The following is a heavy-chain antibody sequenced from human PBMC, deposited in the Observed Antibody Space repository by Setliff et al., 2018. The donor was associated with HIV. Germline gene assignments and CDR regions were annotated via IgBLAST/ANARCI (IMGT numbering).Heavy chain of an antibody. CDR2: VNSDGSSK. V-gene: IGHV3-74*01. J-gene: IGHJ4*02. CDR3: HSGYDTEEQSYFDY. D-gene: IGHD5-12*01. Sequence: GGSLRLSCAASEFTFSSYSMNWVRQAPGKGLVWVSRVNSDGSSKTYADSVKDRFTISRDNAKNTLYLQMNSLRAEDTGVYYCHSGYDTEEQSYFDYWGQGTLVTVSS. CDR1: EFTFSSYS.